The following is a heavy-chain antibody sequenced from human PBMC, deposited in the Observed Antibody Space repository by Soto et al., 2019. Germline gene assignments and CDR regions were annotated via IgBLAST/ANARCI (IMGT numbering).Heavy chain of an antibody. J-gene: IGHJ5*02. CDR2: ISGSGETT. D-gene: IGHD3-3*02. Sequence: EVQLLESGGGLVQPGGSLRLSCAGSGFTFSSYAMSWVRQASGRGLAWVSVISGSGETTYYADSVKGRFTISRDNSKNTLYLQMNSLRAEDTAVYYCAKDRLASGATPRFDPWGQGTLVTVSS. V-gene: IGHV3-23*01. CDR3: AKDRLASGATPRFDP. CDR1: GFTFSSYA.